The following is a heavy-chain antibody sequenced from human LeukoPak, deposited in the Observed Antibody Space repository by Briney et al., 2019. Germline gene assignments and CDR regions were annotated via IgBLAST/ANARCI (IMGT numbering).Heavy chain of an antibody. D-gene: IGHD3-10*01. CDR1: GGXISSYY. J-gene: IGHJ4*02. CDR2: IYYSGST. Sequence: SETLSLTCTVSGGXISSYYCSWIRQPPGKGLEWIGYIYYSGSTNYNPSLKSRVTISVDTSKNQFSLKLSSVTAADTAVYYCAREGTSEGLDYWGQGTLVTVSS. V-gene: IGHV4-59*01. CDR3: AREGTSEGLDY.